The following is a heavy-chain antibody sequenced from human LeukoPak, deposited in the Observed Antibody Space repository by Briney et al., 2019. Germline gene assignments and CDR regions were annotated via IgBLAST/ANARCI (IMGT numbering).Heavy chain of an antibody. V-gene: IGHV1-18*04. CDR1: GYTFTNHD. CDR2: ISIYSGNT. J-gene: IGHJ4*02. Sequence: ASVTVSCKASGYTFTNHDITWVRQAPGQGLEWIGWISIYSGNTNYLQKLQGRVTMTADKSTSTAYMELRSLRSDDTAMYYCARIYESVTGGHFDYWGQGTLVTVSS. D-gene: IGHD3-16*01. CDR3: ARIYESVTGGHFDY.